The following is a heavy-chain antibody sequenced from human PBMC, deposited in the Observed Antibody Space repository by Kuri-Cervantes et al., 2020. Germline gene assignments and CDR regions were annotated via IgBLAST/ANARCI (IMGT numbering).Heavy chain of an antibody. CDR1: GGSIINHY. CDR3: ASLRSGYSYYYYMDV. CDR2: NYYTGSP. D-gene: IGHD5-18*01. V-gene: IGHV4-59*11. Sequence: SETLSLTCTVSGGSIINHYWSWIRQPPGKGLEWIGYNYYTGSPNYNPSLKSRVTISVDTSKNQFSLKLSSVTAADTAVYYCASLRSGYSYYYYMDVWGKGTTVTVSS. J-gene: IGHJ6*03.